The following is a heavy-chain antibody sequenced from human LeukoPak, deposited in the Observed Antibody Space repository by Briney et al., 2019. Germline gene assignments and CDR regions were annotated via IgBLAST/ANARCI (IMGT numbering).Heavy chain of an antibody. CDR1: GGSISSSSYH. V-gene: IGHV4-39*01. Sequence: SETLSLTCTVSGGSISSSSYHWGWIRQPPGKGLEWIGSIYYSGSTYYNPSLKSRVTISVDTSKNQFSLKLSSVTAADTAVYYCARLPPGQGYYYANWFDPWGQGTLVTVSS. J-gene: IGHJ5*02. CDR3: ARLPPGQGYYYANWFDP. D-gene: IGHD3-10*01. CDR2: IYYSGST.